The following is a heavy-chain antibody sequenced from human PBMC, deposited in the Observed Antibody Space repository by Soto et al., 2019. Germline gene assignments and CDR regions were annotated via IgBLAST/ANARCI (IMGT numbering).Heavy chain of an antibody. D-gene: IGHD3-16*01. CDR1: GGALSSYY. CDR2: VHHSGST. J-gene: IGHJ5*02. Sequence: QVPLQQWGAGLLRPSETLSLTCAVYGGALSSYYWNWIRQSPGKGLEWIAEVHHSGSTNYNPSLKGRSPSSRDPSQSPFSLSLSSVSAADPAVYYWGGGGDWFAPWGQGALVTVSS. CDR3: GGGGDWFAP. V-gene: IGHV4-34*02.